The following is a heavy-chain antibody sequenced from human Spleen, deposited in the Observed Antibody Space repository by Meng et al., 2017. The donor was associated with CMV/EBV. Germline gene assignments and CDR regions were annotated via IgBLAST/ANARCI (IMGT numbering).Heavy chain of an antibody. Sequence: ISCAASGFNFNIYYMSWIRQAPGKGLEWVSSISRDGRTVDYADSVKGRFTISRDNAKNSLDLQMNSLRLEDTALYYCARDQASTAPGIDYFGMDVWGQGTTVTVSS. CDR2: ISRDGRTV. V-gene: IGHV3-11*01. CDR1: GFNFNIYY. J-gene: IGHJ6*02. D-gene: IGHD6-13*01. CDR3: ARDQASTAPGIDYFGMDV.